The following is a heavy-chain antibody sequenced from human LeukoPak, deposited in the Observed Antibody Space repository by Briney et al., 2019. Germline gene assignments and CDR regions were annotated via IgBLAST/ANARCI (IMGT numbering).Heavy chain of an antibody. CDR1: GGSISSYY. V-gene: IGHV4-59*08. D-gene: IGHD2-2*01. Sequence: SETLSLTCTVSGGSISSYYWSWIRQPPGKGLEWIGYIYYSGSTNYNPSLKSRVTISVDTSKNQFSLKLSSVTAADTAVYYCARFHCSSTSCYLENDYFDYWGQGTLVTASS. J-gene: IGHJ4*02. CDR3: ARFHCSSTSCYLENDYFDY. CDR2: IYYSGST.